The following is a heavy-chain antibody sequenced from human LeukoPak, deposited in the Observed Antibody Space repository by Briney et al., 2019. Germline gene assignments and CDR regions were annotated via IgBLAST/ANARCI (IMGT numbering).Heavy chain of an antibody. CDR1: GFTFSSYG. J-gene: IGHJ5*02. D-gene: IGHD6-19*01. Sequence: GGSLRLSCAASGFTFSSYGMHWVRQAPGKGLGWVAVIWYDGSNKYYADSVKGRFTISRDNSKNTLYLQMNSLRAEDTAVYYCARDSIYVGYSSGWYGPTTNNQNWFDPWGQGTLVTVSS. V-gene: IGHV3-33*01. CDR3: ARDSIYVGYSSGWYGPTTNNQNWFDP. CDR2: IWYDGSNK.